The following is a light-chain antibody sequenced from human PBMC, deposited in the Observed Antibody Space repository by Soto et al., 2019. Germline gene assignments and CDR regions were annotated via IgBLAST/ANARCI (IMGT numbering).Light chain of an antibody. CDR2: WAS. Sequence: DVVMTQSPDSLAVSLGERATINCKSSQSVLYSSNTKNYLAWYQQKPGQPPKLLIYWASTRESGVPDRFSGSGSGTDFTLTIVSLQAEDVAVYYCQQYYSIPLTFGGGTKVEIK. J-gene: IGKJ4*01. CDR1: QSVLYSSNTKNY. V-gene: IGKV4-1*01. CDR3: QQYYSIPLT.